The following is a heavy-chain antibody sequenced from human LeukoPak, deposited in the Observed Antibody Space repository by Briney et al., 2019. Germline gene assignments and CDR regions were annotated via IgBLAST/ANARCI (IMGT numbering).Heavy chain of an antibody. V-gene: IGHV4-39*01. Sequence: PGGSLRLSCAASGFTVSSNYMSWVRQAPGKGLEWIGSIYYSGSTYYDPSLKSRVTISVDTSKNQFSLKLSSVTAADTAVYYCARHVLAIVVGSDAFDIWGQGTMVTVSS. CDR3: ARHVLAIVVGSDAFDI. CDR1: GFTVSSNY. CDR2: IYYSGST. D-gene: IGHD3-22*01. J-gene: IGHJ3*02.